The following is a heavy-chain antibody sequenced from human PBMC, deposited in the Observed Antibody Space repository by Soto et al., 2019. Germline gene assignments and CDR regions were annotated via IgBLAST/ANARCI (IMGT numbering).Heavy chain of an antibody. CDR1: GLAFSDYY. J-gene: IGHJ6*02. D-gene: IGHD1-26*01. CDR2: ISSSGSTI. CDR3: ARDHSGSYYGMDV. Sequence: GSLLLSCSAYGLAFSDYYMSWIRQAPGKWLEWVSYISSSGSTIYYADSVKGRFTISRDNAKNSLYLQMNSLRAEDTAVYYCARDHSGSYYGMDVWGQGTTVTVSS. V-gene: IGHV3-11*01.